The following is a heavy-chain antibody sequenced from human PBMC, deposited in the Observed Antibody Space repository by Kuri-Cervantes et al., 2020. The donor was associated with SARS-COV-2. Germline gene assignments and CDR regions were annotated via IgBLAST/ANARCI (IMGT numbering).Heavy chain of an antibody. D-gene: IGHD3-10*01. Sequence: SQTLSLTCAVYGGSFSGYHWSWIRQPPGKGLEWIGEINHSGSSDYNPSLKSRVTISVDTSKNQFSLKLSSVTAADTAVYYCARRAGGGRRDLDYWGQGTLVTVSS. CDR1: GGSFSGYH. J-gene: IGHJ4*02. V-gene: IGHV4-34*01. CDR3: ARRAGGGRRDLDY. CDR2: INHSGSS.